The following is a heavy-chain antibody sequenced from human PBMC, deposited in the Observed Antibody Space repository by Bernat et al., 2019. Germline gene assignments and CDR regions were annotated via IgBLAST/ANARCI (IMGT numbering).Heavy chain of an antibody. V-gene: IGHV3-74*01. CDR3: VRIGYSTSSLGIDY. Sequence: EVQLVESGGGLVQPGGSLRLSCAASGFTFSSYWMHWVRQAPGKGLVWVARINRDGSITTYAGSAGSRFSTSRDNAKNTLFLQITSLTAEETAVYYCVRIGYSTSSLGIDYWGQGALVSVSS. CDR1: GFTFSSYW. CDR2: INRDGSIT. J-gene: IGHJ4*02. D-gene: IGHD6-6*01.